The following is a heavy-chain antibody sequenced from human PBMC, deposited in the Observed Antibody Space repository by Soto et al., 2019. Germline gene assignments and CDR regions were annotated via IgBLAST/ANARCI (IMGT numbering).Heavy chain of an antibody. CDR1: GFTFSSYG. V-gene: IGHV3-30*18. D-gene: IGHD6-13*01. Sequence: GGSLRLSCAASGFTFSSYGMHWVRQAPGKGLEWVAVISYDGSNKYYADSVKGRFTISRDNSKNTLYLQMNSLRAEDTAVYYCAKDGIAAAGTGVVGFDYWGQGTLVTVSS. CDR2: ISYDGSNK. CDR3: AKDGIAAAGTGVVGFDY. J-gene: IGHJ4*02.